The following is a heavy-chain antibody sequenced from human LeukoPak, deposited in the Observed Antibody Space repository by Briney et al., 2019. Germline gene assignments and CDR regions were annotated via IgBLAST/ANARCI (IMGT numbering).Heavy chain of an antibody. D-gene: IGHD3-10*01. Sequence: PSETLSLTCTVSGGSISSYYWSWIRQPPGKGLEWIGYIYYSGSTNYNPSLKSRVTISVDPPNNQFSLRLNSVTAADTAVYYCARRESGTMMEVWGKGTTVTISS. J-gene: IGHJ6*04. CDR3: ARRESGTMMEV. V-gene: IGHV4-59*08. CDR2: IYYSGST. CDR1: GGSISSYY.